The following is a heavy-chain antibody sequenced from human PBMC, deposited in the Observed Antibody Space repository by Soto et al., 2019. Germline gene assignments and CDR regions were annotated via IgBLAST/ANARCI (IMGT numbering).Heavy chain of an antibody. Sequence: QVQLVQSGAEVKKPGSSVKVSCKASGGTFSSYAISWVRQAPGQGLEWMGGIIPIFGTANYAQKFQGRVTITADESTSTAYMELSSLRSEDTAVYYCARVAVPWYSGSPGVPYFDYWGQGTLVTVSS. J-gene: IGHJ4*02. CDR1: GGTFSSYA. D-gene: IGHD1-26*01. CDR3: ARVAVPWYSGSPGVPYFDY. CDR2: IIPIFGTA. V-gene: IGHV1-69*01.